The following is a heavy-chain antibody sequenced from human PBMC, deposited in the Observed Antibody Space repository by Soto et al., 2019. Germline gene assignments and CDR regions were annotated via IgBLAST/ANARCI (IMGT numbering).Heavy chain of an antibody. Sequence: QVQLVQSGAEVKKPGASVKVSCKASGYTFTSYYMHWVRQAPGQGLEWMGIINPSGGSTSYAQKLRSSVMMARDMSTSTVYMGLSSLRSNDTAVYYCARERVGFYHRCGYSEDAFDIWCQETVVTVSS. D-gene: IGHD3-22*01. V-gene: IGHV1-46*01. CDR2: INPSGGST. CDR3: ARERVGFYHRCGYSEDAFDI. CDR1: GYTFTSYY. J-gene: IGHJ3*02.